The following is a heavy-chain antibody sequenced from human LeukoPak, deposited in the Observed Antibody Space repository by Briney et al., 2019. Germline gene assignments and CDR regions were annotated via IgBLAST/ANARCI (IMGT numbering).Heavy chain of an antibody. CDR1: GFTFSSYA. D-gene: IGHD2-2*01. J-gene: IGHJ1*01. CDR3: ARDSAYCSSTSCPLNFQH. V-gene: IGHV3-30-3*01. Sequence: GSLRLSCAASGFTFSSYAMHWVRQAPGKGLEWVAVISYDGSNKYYADSVKGRFTISRDNSKNTLYLQMNSLRAEDTAVYYCARDSAYCSSTSCPLNFQHWGQGTLVTVSS. CDR2: ISYDGSNK.